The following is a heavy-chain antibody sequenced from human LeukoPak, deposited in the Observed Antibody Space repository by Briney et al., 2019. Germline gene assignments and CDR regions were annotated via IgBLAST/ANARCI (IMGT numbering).Heavy chain of an antibody. CDR3: ARGVPATN. J-gene: IGHJ4*02. CDR1: GGSISTYY. D-gene: IGHD2-2*01. V-gene: IGHV4-59*01. Sequence: SETLSLTCTVSGGSISTYYWSWIRQPPGKGLEWIGYIYYSGSTNDNPSLKSRVTISVDTSKNQFSLKLSSVTAADTAVYYCARGVPATNWGQGTLVTVSS. CDR2: IYYSGST.